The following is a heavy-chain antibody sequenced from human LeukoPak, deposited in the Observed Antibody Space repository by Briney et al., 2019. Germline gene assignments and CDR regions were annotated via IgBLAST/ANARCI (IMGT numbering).Heavy chain of an antibody. Sequence: PSETLSLTCTVSGDSISSSYFYWGWIRQPPGKGLEWIGSIDHIGTTYYNPSLKSRVTMSVDTSKNQFSLKLSSVTAADTAVYYCARDSGTTGEVKFDPWGQGTLVTVSS. CDR1: GDSISSSYFY. D-gene: IGHD3-10*01. CDR3: ARDSGTTGEVKFDP. V-gene: IGHV4-39*07. J-gene: IGHJ5*02. CDR2: IDHIGTT.